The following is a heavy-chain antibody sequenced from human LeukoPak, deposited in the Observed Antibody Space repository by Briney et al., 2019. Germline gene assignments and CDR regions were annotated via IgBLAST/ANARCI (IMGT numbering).Heavy chain of an antibody. J-gene: IGHJ4*02. CDR1: GYTFTSFT. CDR3: VRGRAMAMAGTGHYFGY. CDR2: ISIHSGNP. V-gene: IGHV1-18*01. D-gene: IGHD6-19*01. Sequence: ASVKVSCKASGYTFTSFTISWVRQAPGQGLEWMGWISIHSGNPSYAQKFQDRVTMTTDTSTTTAYMELRSLRSDDTAVYYCVRGRAMAMAGTGHYFGYWGQGTLVTVSS.